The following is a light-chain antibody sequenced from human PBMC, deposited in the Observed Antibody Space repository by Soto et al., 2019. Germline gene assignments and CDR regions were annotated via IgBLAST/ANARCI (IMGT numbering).Light chain of an antibody. CDR2: AAS. V-gene: IGKV1-9*01. Sequence: DVQLTQSPSFLSASVGDRVTITCRASQGISSYLAWYQQKPGKAPKLLIYAASTLQSGVPSRFSGTGSGTEFTLTSSSLQPEDFATYSCQQLKNFPPTFGPGTTVEIK. CDR1: QGISSY. J-gene: IGKJ3*01. CDR3: QQLKNFPPT.